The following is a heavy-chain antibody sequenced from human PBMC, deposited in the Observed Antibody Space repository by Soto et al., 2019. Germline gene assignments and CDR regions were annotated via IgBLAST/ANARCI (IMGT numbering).Heavy chain of an antibody. J-gene: IGHJ3*02. CDR3: AREMATNPAAFDI. V-gene: IGHV1-69*01. CDR1: GGTFSSYA. CDR2: IIPLFGTA. Sequence: QVQLVQSGAEVKKPGSSVKVSCKASGGTFSSYAISWVRQAPGQGLEWMGGIIPLFGTANYAQKFQGRVTITADESTSTGYMELSSLRSEYTAVYYCAREMATNPAAFDIWGKGTMVTVSS. D-gene: IGHD5-12*01.